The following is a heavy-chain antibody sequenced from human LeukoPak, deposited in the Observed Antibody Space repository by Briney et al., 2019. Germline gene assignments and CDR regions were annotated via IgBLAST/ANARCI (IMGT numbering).Heavy chain of an antibody. J-gene: IGHJ4*02. V-gene: IGHV4-59*01. D-gene: IGHD2-2*01. CDR3: ARGKGYPHSFDY. CDR2: IYYSGST. Sequence: SETLSLTCTVSGGSISSYYWSWIRQPPGKGLEWIGYIYYSGSTNYNPSLKSRVTISVDTSKNQFSLKLSSVTAADTAVYYCARGKGYPHSFDYWGQGTLVTVSS. CDR1: GGSISSYY.